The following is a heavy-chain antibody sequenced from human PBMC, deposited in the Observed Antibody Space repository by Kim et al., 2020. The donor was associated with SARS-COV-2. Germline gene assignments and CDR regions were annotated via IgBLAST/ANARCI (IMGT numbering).Heavy chain of an antibody. J-gene: IGHJ4*02. D-gene: IGHD3-3*01. CDR1: GFTFSSYS. CDR2: ISSSSSYI. CDR3: ASHWSNIKIDY. V-gene: IGHV3-21*01. Sequence: GGSLRLSCAASGFTFSSYSMKWVRQAPGKGLEWVSSISSSSSYIYYADSVKGRFTISRDNAKNSLYLQMNSLRAEDTAVYYCASHWSNIKIDYWGQGTLVTVSS.